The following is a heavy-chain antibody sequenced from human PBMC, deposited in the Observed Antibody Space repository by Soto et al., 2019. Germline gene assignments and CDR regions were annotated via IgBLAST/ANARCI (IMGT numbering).Heavy chain of an antibody. CDR1: GGSISSYY. D-gene: IGHD1-7*01. V-gene: IGHV4-59*01. CDR3: ARDLGTGTTWIGYYGMDV. CDR2: IYYSGST. Sequence: PSETLSLTCAVSGGSISSYYWSWIRQPPGKGLEWIGYIYYSGSTNYNPSLKGRVTISVDTSKNQFSLKLSSVTAADTAVYYCARDLGTGTTWIGYYGMDVWGQGTTVTVSS. J-gene: IGHJ6*02.